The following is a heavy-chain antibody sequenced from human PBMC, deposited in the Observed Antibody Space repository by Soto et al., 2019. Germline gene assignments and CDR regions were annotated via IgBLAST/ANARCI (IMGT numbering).Heavy chain of an antibody. CDR3: ARDSPPMDV. CDR1: AYTFTSYG. J-gene: IGHJ6*02. V-gene: IGHV1-18*04. CDR2: ISAYNGNT. Sequence: EASVKVSCKASAYTFTSYGITWVRQAPGQGLEWVGWISAYNGNTNYAQKLQGRVTMTTDTSTSTAYIELRSLRSDDTAVYYCARDSPPMDVWGQGTTVTVSS.